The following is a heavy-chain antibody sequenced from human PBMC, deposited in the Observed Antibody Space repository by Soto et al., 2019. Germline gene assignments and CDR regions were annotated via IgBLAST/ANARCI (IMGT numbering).Heavy chain of an antibody. CDR3: LRRVSGNTVY. J-gene: IGHJ4*02. CDR1: GFTFSSYD. D-gene: IGHD3-10*01. CDR2: ISSNGGTT. V-gene: IGHV3-64*01. Sequence: EVQLAESGGGMVQPGGSLRLSCVASGFTFSSYDMHWVRQAPGKGLEYVSSISSNGGTTYYGNSVKGRFTISRDNSKNTLYPPMGSLRADDMAVYYCLRRVSGNTVYWGQGTLVTFSS.